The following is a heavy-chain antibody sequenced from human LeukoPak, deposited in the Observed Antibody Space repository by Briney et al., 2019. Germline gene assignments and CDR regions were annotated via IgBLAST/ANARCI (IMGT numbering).Heavy chain of an antibody. CDR2: ISAYNGNT. J-gene: IGHJ6*02. CDR1: GYTFTSYG. V-gene: IGHV1-18*01. CDR3: ARVFSTPNCSGGSCYSSYYYGMDV. Sequence: ASVKVSCKASGYTFTSYGISWVRQAPGQGLEWMGWISAYNGNTNYAQKLQGRVTMTTDTSTSTAYMELRSLRSDDTAVYYCARVFSTPNCSGGSCYSSYYYGMDVWGQGTTVTVSS. D-gene: IGHD2-15*01.